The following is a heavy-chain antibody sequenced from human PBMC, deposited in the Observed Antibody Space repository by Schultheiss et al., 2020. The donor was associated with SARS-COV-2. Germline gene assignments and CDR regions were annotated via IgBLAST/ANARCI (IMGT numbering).Heavy chain of an antibody. V-gene: IGHV1-18*04. CDR3: AREAGDPSAPPLYYFNY. CDR1: GYTFSSYG. J-gene: IGHJ4*02. D-gene: IGHD3-10*01. CDR2: ISAYNGKT. Sequence: ASVKVSCKASGYTFSSYGISWVRQAPGQGLEWMGWISAYNGKTNYPQKLKGRVTMTTDTSTSTTYMDLRSLRSDDTAVYYCAREAGDPSAPPLYYFNYWGQGNLVTVSS.